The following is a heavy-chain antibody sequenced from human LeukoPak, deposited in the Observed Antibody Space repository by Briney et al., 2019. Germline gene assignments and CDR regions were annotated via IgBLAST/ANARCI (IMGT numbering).Heavy chain of an antibody. CDR1: GFTFSNYA. CDR2: INSNGGST. Sequence: GGSLRLSCSASGFTFSNYAMHWVRQGPGKGLEYVSAINSNGGSTYYADSMKGRFIISRDNSKNTLYLQMSSLRAEDTAVYYCVRNWGNRDYWGQGTLVTVSS. V-gene: IGHV3-64D*06. D-gene: IGHD7-27*01. J-gene: IGHJ4*02. CDR3: VRNWGNRDY.